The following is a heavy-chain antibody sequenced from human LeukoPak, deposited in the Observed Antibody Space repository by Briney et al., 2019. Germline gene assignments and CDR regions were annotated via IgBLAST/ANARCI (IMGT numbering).Heavy chain of an antibody. CDR2: INHSGST. J-gene: IGHJ4*02. CDR3: ARNIRSNPLVYYFDY. CDR1: GGSFSGYY. V-gene: IGHV4-34*01. D-gene: IGHD2-8*02. Sequence: ASETLSLTCAVYGGSFSGYYWSWIRQPPGKGLEWIGEINHSGSTNYNPSLKSRVTISVDTSKKQFSLKLSSVTVADTAVYYCARNIRSNPLVYYFDYWGQGTLVTVST.